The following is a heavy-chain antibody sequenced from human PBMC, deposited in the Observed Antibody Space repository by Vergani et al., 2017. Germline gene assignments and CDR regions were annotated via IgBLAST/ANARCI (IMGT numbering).Heavy chain of an antibody. D-gene: IGHD2-21*02. Sequence: QVQLQQWGAGLLKPSETLSLTCAVYGGSFSGYYWSWIRQPPGKGLEWIGEINHSGSTNYNPSLKSRVTISVDTSKNQFSLKLSSVTAADTAVYYCARDVEKAYCGGDCRXGSHWGQGTLVTVSS. J-gene: IGHJ4*02. V-gene: IGHV4-34*01. CDR2: INHSGST. CDR1: GGSFSGYY. CDR3: ARDVEKAYCGGDCRXGSH.